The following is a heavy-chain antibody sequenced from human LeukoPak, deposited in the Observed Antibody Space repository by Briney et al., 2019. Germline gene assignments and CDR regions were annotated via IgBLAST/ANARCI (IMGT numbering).Heavy chain of an antibody. CDR3: ARTRITMIVVVIRYLGWFDP. Sequence: ASVKVSFKASGGTFSSYAISWVRQAPGQGLEWMGGIIPIFGTANYAQKFQGRVTITADESTSTAYMELSSLRSEDTAVYYCARTRITMIVVVIRYLGWFDPWGQGTLVTVSS. V-gene: IGHV1-69*13. CDR1: GGTFSSYA. CDR2: IIPIFGTA. J-gene: IGHJ5*02. D-gene: IGHD3-22*01.